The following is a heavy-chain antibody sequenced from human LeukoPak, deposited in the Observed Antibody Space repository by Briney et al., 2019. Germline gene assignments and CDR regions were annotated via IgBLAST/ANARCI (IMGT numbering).Heavy chain of an antibody. D-gene: IGHD2-2*01. J-gene: IGHJ3*02. CDR3: AYQHGEVAFDI. CDR1: GYTFTCYY. CDR2: INPNSGGT. V-gene: IGHV1-2*04. Sequence: GASVKVSCNASGYTFTCYYMHWVRQAPGQGLELMEWINPNSGGTNYAQKFQVWVTVTRATSISTAYMELSRLRSDETAVYYCAYQHGEVAFDIWGQGTMVTVSS.